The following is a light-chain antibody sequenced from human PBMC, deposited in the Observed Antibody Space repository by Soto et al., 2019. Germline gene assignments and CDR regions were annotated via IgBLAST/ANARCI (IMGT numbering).Light chain of an antibody. V-gene: IGKV3-15*01. CDR3: QQCRSWPLT. Sequence: EIVMTQSPATLSVSPGDGATLSCKASQNVYNNLAWYQQRPGQPPRLLIYDASTRATGISARFSGSGYGTEFTLTISSLQSEDFAVYFCQQCRSWPLTFGGGTKVEIK. CDR1: QNVYNN. CDR2: DAS. J-gene: IGKJ4*01.